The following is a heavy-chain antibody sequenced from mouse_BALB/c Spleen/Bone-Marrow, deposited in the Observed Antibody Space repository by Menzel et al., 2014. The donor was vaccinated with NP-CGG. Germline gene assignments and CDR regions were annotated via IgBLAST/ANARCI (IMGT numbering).Heavy chain of an antibody. D-gene: IGHD1-1*01. J-gene: IGHJ4*01. CDR1: GFTFNTYA. CDR3: VRPHYYGSSYRYAMDY. CDR2: IRSKSNNYAT. Sequence: EVQRVESGGGLVQPKGSLKLSCAASGFTFNTYAMNWVRQAPGKGLEWVARIRSKSNNYATYYADSVKDRFTISTDDSQSMLYLQMNNLKTEDTAMYYCVRPHYYGSSYRYAMDYWGQGTSVTVSS. V-gene: IGHV10-1*02.